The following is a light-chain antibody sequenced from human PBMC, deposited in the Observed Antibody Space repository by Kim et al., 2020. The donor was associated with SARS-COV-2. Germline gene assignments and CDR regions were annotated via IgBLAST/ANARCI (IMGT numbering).Light chain of an antibody. CDR1: KLGDKY. CDR3: QAWDSSTAV. J-gene: IGLJ2*01. V-gene: IGLV3-1*01. CDR2: QDS. Sequence: SYELTQPPSVSVSPGQTASIACSGDKLGDKYASWYQQKPGQSPVLVIFQDSRRPSGIPERFSGSKSGNTATLTISGTQAMDEADYYCQAWDSSTAVFGGGTQLTVL.